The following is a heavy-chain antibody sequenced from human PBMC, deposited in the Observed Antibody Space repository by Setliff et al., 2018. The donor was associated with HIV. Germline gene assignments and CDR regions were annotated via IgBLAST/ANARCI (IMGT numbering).Heavy chain of an antibody. CDR3: ARGYSSGWTGYFDY. Sequence: KSSETLSLTCTVSGGSISNNNYYWGWIRQPPGKGLEWIGSIYYSGSTYYSPSLRSRVTISVDRSKNQFSLRLSPVTAADTAVYYCARGYSSGWTGYFDYWGQGTLVTVSS. D-gene: IGHD6-19*01. J-gene: IGHJ4*02. V-gene: IGHV4-39*07. CDR2: IYYSGST. CDR1: GGSISNNNYY.